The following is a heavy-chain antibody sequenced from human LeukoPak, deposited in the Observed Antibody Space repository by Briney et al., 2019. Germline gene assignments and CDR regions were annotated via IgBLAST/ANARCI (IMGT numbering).Heavy chain of an antibody. Sequence: PPETLSLTCAVSGYSISSGYYWGWIRQPPGKGLEWIGSIYHSGSTYYNPSLKSRVTISVDTSKNQFSLKLSSVTAADTAVYYCARHRDYSSSDYWGQGTLVTVSS. D-gene: IGHD6-6*01. CDR2: IYHSGST. CDR1: GYSISSGYY. CDR3: ARHRDYSSSDY. J-gene: IGHJ4*02. V-gene: IGHV4-38-2*01.